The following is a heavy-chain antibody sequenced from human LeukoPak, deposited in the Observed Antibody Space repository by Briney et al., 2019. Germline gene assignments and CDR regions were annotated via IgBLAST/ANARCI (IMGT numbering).Heavy chain of an antibody. CDR3: ARDPLGTRPGFDY. D-gene: IGHD1-1*01. CDR2: ITTSGDTT. J-gene: IGHJ4*02. CDR1: GFTFSSYV. V-gene: IGHV3-23*01. Sequence: PGGSLRLSCAGSGFTFSSYVMSWVRQAPGKGLEWVSAITTSGDTTYYADSVKGRFTISRDNSKNTLYLQMNSLRAEDTAVYYCARDPLGTRPGFDYWGQGTLVTVSS.